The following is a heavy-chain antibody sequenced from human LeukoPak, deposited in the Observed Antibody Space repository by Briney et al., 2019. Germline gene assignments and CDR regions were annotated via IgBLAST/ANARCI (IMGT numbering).Heavy chain of an antibody. V-gene: IGHV1-24*01. CDR1: GDSLSELS. CDR3: ATGTPADLRGLDV. D-gene: IGHD2-2*01. Sequence: ASVKVSCKVSGDSLSELSIHWVRQAPGKGLEWMGGSDLEDTETIYTQRFQDRVTITEDTSTDTACMELSGLRSEDTAVYYCATGTPADLRGLDVWGQGTTVTVS. CDR2: SDLEDTET. J-gene: IGHJ6*02.